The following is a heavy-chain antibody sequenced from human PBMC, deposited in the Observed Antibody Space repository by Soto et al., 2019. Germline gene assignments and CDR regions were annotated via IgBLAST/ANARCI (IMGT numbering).Heavy chain of an antibody. D-gene: IGHD1-26*01. V-gene: IGHV4-39*01. CDR3: ARHRIGGSYLFDY. J-gene: IGHJ4*02. Sequence: PSETLSLTCTVSGGSISSSSYYWGWIRQPPGKGLEWIGSIYYSGSTYYNPSLKSRVTISVDTSKNQFSLKLSSVTAADTAVYYCARHRIGGSYLFDYWGQGTLVTVSS. CDR1: GGSISSSSYY. CDR2: IYYSGST.